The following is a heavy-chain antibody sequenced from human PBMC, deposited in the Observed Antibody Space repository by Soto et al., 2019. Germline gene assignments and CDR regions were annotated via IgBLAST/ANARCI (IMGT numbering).Heavy chain of an antibody. D-gene: IGHD6-19*01. CDR1: GYTFSDEY. CDR2: IHPKSGST. J-gene: IGHJ4*02. V-gene: IGHV1-2*02. CDR3: AKSRSQWLSSLHD. Sequence: QAQLVQSGLEVKRPGSSFTVSCATSGYTFSDEYLHWVRQAPGQGLEWVAWIHPKSGSTFYAQRLQGRVSVTSDTASSTAYLEMTSLTSDDTAVYYCAKSRSQWLSSLHDWGQGSLITVSS.